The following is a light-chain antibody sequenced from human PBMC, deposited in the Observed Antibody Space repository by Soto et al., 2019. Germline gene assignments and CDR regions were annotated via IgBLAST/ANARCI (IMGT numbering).Light chain of an antibody. CDR2: DVS. CDR1: RSDVGDNIY. V-gene: IGLV2-14*03. J-gene: IGLJ1*01. CDR3: SSYTSSDPRF. Sequence: QSALTQPASVSGSPGQSITIPCTGTRSDVGDNIYVSWFQQHSGTAPKLIIYDVSNRPSGISDRFSGSKSGNTASLTISGLQPEDEADYYCSSYTSSDPRFFGTGTKVTVL.